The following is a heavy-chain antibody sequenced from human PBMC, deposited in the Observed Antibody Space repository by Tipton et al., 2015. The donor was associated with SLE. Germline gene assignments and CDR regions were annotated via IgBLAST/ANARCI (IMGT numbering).Heavy chain of an antibody. CDR1: GGSIIGHY. Sequence: TLSLTCTVSGGSIIGHYWPWIRQPPGKGLEYIGYIHYSGSSDSNPSLKSRVTMSVETSKNQFSLKLSSVTAADTAVYYCTRDGGVGATVWWGQGTLVTVSS. D-gene: IGHD1-26*01. CDR2: IHYSGSS. V-gene: IGHV4-59*11. J-gene: IGHJ4*02. CDR3: TRDGGVGATVW.